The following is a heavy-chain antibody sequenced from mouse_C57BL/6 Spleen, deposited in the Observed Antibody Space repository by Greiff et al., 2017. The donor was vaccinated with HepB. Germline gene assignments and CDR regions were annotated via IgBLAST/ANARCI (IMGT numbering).Heavy chain of an antibody. Sequence: VQLQQPGTELVKPGASVKLSCKASGYTFTSYWMHWVKQRPGQGLEWIGNINPSNGGTNYNEKLKSKATLTVDKSSSTAYMQLSSLTSEDSAVYYCARSGDYDGVWFAYWGQGTLVTVSA. J-gene: IGHJ3*01. CDR2: INPSNGGT. CDR1: GYTFTSYW. D-gene: IGHD2-4*01. V-gene: IGHV1-53*01. CDR3: ARSGDYDGVWFAY.